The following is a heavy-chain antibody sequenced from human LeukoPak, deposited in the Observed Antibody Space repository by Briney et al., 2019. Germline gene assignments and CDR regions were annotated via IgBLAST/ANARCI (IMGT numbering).Heavy chain of an antibody. J-gene: IGHJ4*02. CDR1: GFIFGNEE. V-gene: IGHV3-48*03. Sequence: GGPLRLSCVVSGFIFGNEEMNWVRQVPGKGLEWIAYISGTGGRITYGDSVKGRFTISRDNAKNSLYLQMNSLRVEDTAIYYCARGGNYAPFDYRGQGALVAVSS. CDR3: ARGGNYAPFDY. CDR2: ISGTGGRI. D-gene: IGHD5-24*01.